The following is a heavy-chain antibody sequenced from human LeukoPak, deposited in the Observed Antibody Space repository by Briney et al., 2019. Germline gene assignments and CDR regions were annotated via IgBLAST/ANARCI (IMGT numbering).Heavy chain of an antibody. CDR3: ARVAYCGGDCYSFDY. CDR2: IYDSGGN. V-gene: IGHV4-59*01. Sequence: SGTLSLTSTDPGGSISGYYWSSVRQPPGKGLEWIAYIYDSGGNNYNPPRKSRVTIPVATSKTQFSLKLSSVTAADTAGYYCARVAYCGGDCYSFDYWGQGALVTVSS. CDR1: GGSISGYY. D-gene: IGHD2-21*02. J-gene: IGHJ4*02.